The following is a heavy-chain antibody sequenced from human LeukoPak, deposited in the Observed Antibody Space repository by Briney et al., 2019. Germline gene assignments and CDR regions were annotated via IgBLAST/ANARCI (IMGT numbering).Heavy chain of an antibody. CDR1: GYTLTELS. Sequence: ASVKVSCKVSGYTLTELSMHWVRQAPGKGLEWMGGFDPEDGEIIYAQKFQGRVTITADESTSTAYMELSSLRSEDTAVYYCARDGWEITMVRGPKDAFDIWGQGTMVTVSS. D-gene: IGHD3-10*01. CDR3: ARDGWEITMVRGPKDAFDI. V-gene: IGHV1-24*01. CDR2: FDPEDGEI. J-gene: IGHJ3*02.